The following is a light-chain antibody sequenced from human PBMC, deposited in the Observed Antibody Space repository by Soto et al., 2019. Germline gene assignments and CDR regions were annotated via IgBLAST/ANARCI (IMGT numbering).Light chain of an antibody. CDR3: QQYNIYPWT. CDR1: QRISSW. CDR2: DAS. Sequence: DIQMTQSPSTLSASVGDRVTITCRASQRISSWLAWYQQKPGKAPKLLIYDASSLESGVPSRFSGSGSGTEFTLTISSLQPDDFATYYCQQYNIYPWTFGQGTKVEIK. J-gene: IGKJ1*01. V-gene: IGKV1-5*01.